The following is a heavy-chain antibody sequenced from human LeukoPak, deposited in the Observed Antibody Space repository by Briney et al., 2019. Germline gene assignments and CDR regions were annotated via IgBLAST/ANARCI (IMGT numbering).Heavy chain of an antibody. D-gene: IGHD6-19*01. CDR1: GVSMSTSSYY. CDR2: IYYSGST. V-gene: IGHV4-39*01. Sequence: TETLSLTCTVSGVSMSTSSYYWGWIRQPPGKGLEWIGSIYYSGSTYYNPSLKRRVTISLDTSKNQFSMNLSSVTAADTAVYYCVCSGWFVLDYWGQGMLVTVSS. J-gene: IGHJ4*02. CDR3: VCSGWFVLDY.